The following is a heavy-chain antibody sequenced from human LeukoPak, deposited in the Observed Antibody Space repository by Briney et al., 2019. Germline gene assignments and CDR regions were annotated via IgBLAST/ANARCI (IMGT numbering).Heavy chain of an antibody. CDR3: AKAPGLYSSTWYVLAY. CDR2: ITRSGDST. CDR1: GFTVSSNY. V-gene: IGHV3-23*01. D-gene: IGHD6-13*01. Sequence: GGSLRLSCAASGFTVSSNYMSWVRQAPGKGLEWVSGITRSGDSTFYADSVKGRFTISRDNSKNTLYLQMNSLRAEDTAKYHCAKAPGLYSSTWYVLAYWGQGTLVTVSS. J-gene: IGHJ4*02.